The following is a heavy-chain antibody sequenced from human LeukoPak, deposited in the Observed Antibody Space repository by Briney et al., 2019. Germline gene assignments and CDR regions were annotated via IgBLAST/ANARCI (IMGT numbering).Heavy chain of an antibody. D-gene: IGHD5-24*01. CDR2: INHSGST. J-gene: IGHJ4*02. V-gene: IGHV4-34*01. CDR1: GGSFSGYY. Sequence: PSETLSLTCAVYGGSFSGYYWSWIRQPPGKGLEWIGEINHSGSTNYNPSLKSRVTISVDTSKNQFSLKLSSVTAAGTAVYYCARASRRDGYNFGTLDYWGQGTLVTVSS. CDR3: ARASRRDGYNFGTLDY.